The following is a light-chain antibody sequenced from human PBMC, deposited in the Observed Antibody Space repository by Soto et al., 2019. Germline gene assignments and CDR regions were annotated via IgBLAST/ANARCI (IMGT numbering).Light chain of an antibody. CDR1: QSVSSSY. Sequence: EIVLTQSPGTLALSPGERATLSCRPSQSVSSSYLACYQQKPGQAPRLLIYGASSRATGIPDRFSGSGSGTDFTLTISRLEPEDFAVYYCQQYGSSPTWTFGQGTKVDIK. CDR3: QQYGSSPTWT. J-gene: IGKJ1*01. CDR2: GAS. V-gene: IGKV3-20*01.